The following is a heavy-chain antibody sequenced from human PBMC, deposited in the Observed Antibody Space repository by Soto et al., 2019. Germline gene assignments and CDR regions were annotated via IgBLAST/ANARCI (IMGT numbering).Heavy chain of an antibody. D-gene: IGHD2-15*01. V-gene: IGHV4-30-4*01. CDR1: GGSISSGDYY. J-gene: IGHJ5*02. CDR3: ARDLDCSGGSCYPGWFDP. Sequence: QVQLQESGPGLVKPSQTLSLTCTVSGGSISSGDYYWSWIRQPPGKGLEWIGYIYYSGSTYYNPSLKNRVTISVDTSKNQFSLKLSSVTAADTAVYYCARDLDCSGGSCYPGWFDPWGQGTLVTVSS. CDR2: IYYSGST.